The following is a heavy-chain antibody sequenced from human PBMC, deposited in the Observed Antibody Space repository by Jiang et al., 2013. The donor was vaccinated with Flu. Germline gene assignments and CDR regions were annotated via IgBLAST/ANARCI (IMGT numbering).Heavy chain of an antibody. CDR1: GGTFSRYT. CDR3: ARDLSGKSYFDY. Sequence: SGAEVKKPGSSVKVSCKVSGGTFSRYTIAWVRQAPGQGLEWMGGVFTIFGTSTYAQKFQGRVTITADEATSTAFMELTSLRPDDTAVYYCARDLSGKSYFDYWGQGTLVTVSA. CDR2: VFTIFGTS. V-gene: IGHV1-69*01. D-gene: IGHD1-26*01. J-gene: IGHJ4*02.